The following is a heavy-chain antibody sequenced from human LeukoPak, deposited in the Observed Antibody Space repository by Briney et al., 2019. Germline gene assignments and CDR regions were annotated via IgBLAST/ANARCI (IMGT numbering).Heavy chain of an antibody. CDR3: ARGHYYDSSGYLDAFDI. CDR1: GFTFSSYS. D-gene: IGHD3-22*01. CDR2: ISSSSSYI. V-gene: IGHV3-21*01. J-gene: IGHJ3*02. Sequence: GGSLRLSYAASGFTFSSYSMNWVRQAPGKGLEWVSSISSSSSYIYYADSVKGRFTISRDNAKNSLYLQMNSLRAEDTAVYYCARGHYYDSSGYLDAFDIWGQGTVVTVSS.